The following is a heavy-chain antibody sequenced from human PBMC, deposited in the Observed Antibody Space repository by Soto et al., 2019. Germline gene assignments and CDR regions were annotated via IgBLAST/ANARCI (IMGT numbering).Heavy chain of an antibody. CDR2: NYYSGST. CDR1: GGSISSYY. CDR3: ASAEDYGVPFAY. Sequence: QVQLQESGPGLVKPSETLSLTCTVSGGSISSYYWSWIRQPPGKGLEWIGYNYYSGSTNYNPSLRRRVTISVDTSKNQFSLKLSSVTAADTAVYYCASAEDYGVPFAYWGRGTRVTLSS. D-gene: IGHD4-17*01. J-gene: IGHJ4*02. V-gene: IGHV4-59*01.